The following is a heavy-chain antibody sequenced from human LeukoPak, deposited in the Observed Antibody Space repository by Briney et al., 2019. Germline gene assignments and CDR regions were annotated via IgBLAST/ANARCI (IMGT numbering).Heavy chain of an antibody. Sequence: SVKVSCKASGDTFSSYAFSWVRQAPGHGLEWMGGIIPIFGPANYAQKFQGRVTIVADESTSTAYMELSSLRSEDTAVYYCARGATTTRFGRFDPWGQGTLVIVSS. CDR2: IIPIFGPA. V-gene: IGHV1-69*13. CDR3: ARGATTTRFGRFDP. D-gene: IGHD4-17*01. J-gene: IGHJ5*02. CDR1: GDTFSSYA.